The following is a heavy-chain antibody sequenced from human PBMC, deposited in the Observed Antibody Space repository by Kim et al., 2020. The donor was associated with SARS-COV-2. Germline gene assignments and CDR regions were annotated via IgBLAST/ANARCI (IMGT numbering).Heavy chain of an antibody. J-gene: IGHJ2*01. CDR2: IYYSGST. CDR1: GGFVSTSGYF. Sequence: SETLSLTCSVSGGFVSTSGYFWAWIRQPPGRGLEWIGMIYYSGSTFYSPSLKGRVTISVDLSWNHFSLTLRSATAADMCVYYCARLAKSAERYFDLWGRGTLVTVSS. CDR3: ARLAKSAERYFDL. V-gene: IGHV4-39*02.